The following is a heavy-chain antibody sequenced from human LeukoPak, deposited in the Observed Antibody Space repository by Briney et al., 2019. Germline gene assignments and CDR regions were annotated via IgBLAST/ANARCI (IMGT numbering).Heavy chain of an antibody. D-gene: IGHD3-16*01. CDR3: ARHQGAGEYPFDY. J-gene: IGHJ4*02. CDR2: INPSDGST. V-gene: IGHV1-46*01. CDR1: GCTFTSYY. Sequence: ASVTVSCKASGCTFTSYYMHWVRQAPGQGLEWLGLINPSDGSTTYAQKFQGRVTMTRDTSTSTVYMELSSLRSEDTALYYCARHQGAGEYPFDYWGQGTLVTVSS.